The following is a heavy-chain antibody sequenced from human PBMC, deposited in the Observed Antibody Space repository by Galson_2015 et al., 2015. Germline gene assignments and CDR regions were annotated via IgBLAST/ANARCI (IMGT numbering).Heavy chain of an antibody. CDR1: GFTFSNDG. Sequence: SLRLSCAASGFTFSNDGMSWVRQAPGKGLEWVSSISGTGGSTYYADSVEGRFTISRDNSKNTLYLQMSSLRAEDTAVYYCAKADTLKIVVTTLLDYWGQGTLVTVSS. CDR3: AKADTLKIVVTTLLDY. V-gene: IGHV3-23*01. CDR2: ISGTGGST. D-gene: IGHD3-22*01. J-gene: IGHJ4*02.